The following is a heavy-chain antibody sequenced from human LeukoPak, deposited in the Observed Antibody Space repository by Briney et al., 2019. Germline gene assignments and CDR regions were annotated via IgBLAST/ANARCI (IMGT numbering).Heavy chain of an antibody. J-gene: IGHJ4*02. CDR1: GFTFNSYA. D-gene: IGHD3-16*01. V-gene: IGHV3-30*03. CDR2: ISYDGSNK. CDR3: AEGGTYDSPSTNDY. Sequence: GGSLRLPCAASGFTFNSYAMNWVRQAPGKGLEWVADISYDGSNKYYADSVKGRFTIPRDNSKNTLYLQMNSLRAEDTAVYYCAEGGTYDSPSTNDYWGQGTLVTVSS.